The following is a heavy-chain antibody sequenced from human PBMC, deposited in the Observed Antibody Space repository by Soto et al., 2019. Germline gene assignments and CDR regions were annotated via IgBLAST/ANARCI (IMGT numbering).Heavy chain of an antibody. CDR1: GYTFTSYY. D-gene: IGHD2-2*02. CDR3: ARARATPLNFDY. Sequence: ASVKVSCKASGYTFTSYYMHWVRQAPGQGLEWMGIINPSGGSTNYAPNFQGRVTMTRDTSTSTVYMELSSLRSDDTAVYYCARARATPLNFDYWGQGTPVTVSS. V-gene: IGHV1-46*01. CDR2: INPSGGST. J-gene: IGHJ4*02.